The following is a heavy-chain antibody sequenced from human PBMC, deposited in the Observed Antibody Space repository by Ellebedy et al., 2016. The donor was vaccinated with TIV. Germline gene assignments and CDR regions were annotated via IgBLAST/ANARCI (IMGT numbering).Heavy chain of an antibody. CDR2: ISGSGGST. Sequence: GESLKISXVASGFTFSSYAMSWVRQAPGKGLEWVSGISGSGGSTYYADSVKGRFTISRDNSKNTLYLQMNSLRAEDTAVYYAYSGGYWGQGTLVTVSS. D-gene: IGHD1-26*01. CDR1: GFTFSSYA. V-gene: IGHV3-23*01. CDR3: YSGGY. J-gene: IGHJ4*02.